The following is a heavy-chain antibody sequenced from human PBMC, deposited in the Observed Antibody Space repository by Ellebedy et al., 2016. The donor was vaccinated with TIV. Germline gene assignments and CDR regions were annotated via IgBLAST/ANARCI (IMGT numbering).Heavy chain of an antibody. Sequence: SETLSLTCAVYGGSFSGNYWSWIRQPPGKGLEWIGEINQSGSTNYNPSLKGRVTISVDTSKNQFSLTLRSVTAAETAVYYCARCYYDSSGYYYGGMDVWGQGTTVTVSS. CDR2: INQSGST. J-gene: IGHJ6*02. V-gene: IGHV4-34*01. D-gene: IGHD3-22*01. CDR3: ARCYYDSSGYYYGGMDV. CDR1: GGSFSGNY.